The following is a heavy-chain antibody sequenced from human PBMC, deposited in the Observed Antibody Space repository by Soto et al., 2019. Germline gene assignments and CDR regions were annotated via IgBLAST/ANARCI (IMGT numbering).Heavy chain of an antibody. D-gene: IGHD3-3*01. CDR2: IYYSVST. V-gene: IGHV4-30-4*01. CDR1: GGSISSGYYY. J-gene: IGHJ6*02. CDR3: ARDNILGILYGGMDV. Sequence: SETLSLTCTVSGGSISSGYYYWSWIRQPPGKGLEWIGYIYYSVSTYYNPSLKSRVTISVDTSKNQFSLKLSSVTAADTAVYYCARDNILGILYGGMDVWGQGTTVTVSS.